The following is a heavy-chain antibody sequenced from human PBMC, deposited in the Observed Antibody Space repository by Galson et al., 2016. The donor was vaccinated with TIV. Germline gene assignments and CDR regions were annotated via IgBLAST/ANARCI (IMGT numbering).Heavy chain of an antibody. CDR1: GYSLTNYW. CDR3: ARSASAGSGWVDP. V-gene: IGHV5-10-1*01. D-gene: IGHD3-10*01. Sequence: QSGAEVKKPGESPRISCKTSGYSLTNYWITWVRQMPGKGLEWMGRIDSRDSYSNYSPTFEGHVTISTDKSISTAYLQWTSLKASDSAIYYCARSASAGSGWVDPWGQGTLVTVSS. CDR2: IDSRDSYS. J-gene: IGHJ5*02.